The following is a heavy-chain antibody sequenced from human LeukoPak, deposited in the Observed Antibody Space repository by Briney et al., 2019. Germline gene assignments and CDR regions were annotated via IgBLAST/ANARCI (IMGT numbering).Heavy chain of an antibody. V-gene: IGHV3-21*01. CDR2: ITTSNYI. Sequence: PGGSLRLSCVVSGFTFSSHSVNWVRQAPGKGLEWVLSITTSNYIFYAESVKGRFTISRDNAKNSLYLQMTSLRAEDTAVYYCVREQARAGSFDYWGQGTLVTVFS. J-gene: IGHJ4*02. D-gene: IGHD6-19*01. CDR3: VREQARAGSFDY. CDR1: GFTFSSHS.